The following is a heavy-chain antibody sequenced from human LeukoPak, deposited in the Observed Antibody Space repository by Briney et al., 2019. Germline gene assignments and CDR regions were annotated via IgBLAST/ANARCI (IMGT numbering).Heavy chain of an antibody. CDR1: GYTFTSYG. Sequence: GASVKVSCKASGYTFTSYGISWVRQAPGQGLEWMGWISAYNGNTNYAQKLQGRVTMTTDTSTSTAYMELRSLRSDDTAVYYCARGSGYDFWSGYSDFDYWGQGTLVTVSS. D-gene: IGHD3-3*01. CDR3: ARGSGYDFWSGYSDFDY. J-gene: IGHJ4*02. CDR2: ISAYNGNT. V-gene: IGHV1-18*01.